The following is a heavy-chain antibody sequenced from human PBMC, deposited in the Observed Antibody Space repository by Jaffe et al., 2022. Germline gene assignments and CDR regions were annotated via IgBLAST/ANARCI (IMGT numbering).Heavy chain of an antibody. V-gene: IGHV3-30*02. CDR1: GSTFSSYG. Sequence: QVQLVESGGGMVQPGGSLRLSCAASGSTFSSYGMHWVRQAPGKGLEWVALIRNDGSDKYYADSVKGRFTISRDNSKNTLYLQMNSLRAEDTAVYYCAHLRPDYWGQGTLVTVSS. CDR2: IRNDGSDK. J-gene: IGHJ4*02. CDR3: AHLRPDY. D-gene: IGHD3-16*01.